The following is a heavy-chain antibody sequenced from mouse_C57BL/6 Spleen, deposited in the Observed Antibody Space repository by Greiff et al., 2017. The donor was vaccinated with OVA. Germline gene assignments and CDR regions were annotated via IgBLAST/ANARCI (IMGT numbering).Heavy chain of an antibody. CDR1: GYTFTDYE. CDR3: TSTTGVARENYFDY. D-gene: IGHD1-1*01. CDR2: IDPETGGT. V-gene: IGHV1-15*01. Sequence: QVQLKQSGAELVRPGASVTLSCKASGYTFTDYEMHWVKQTPVHGLEWIGAIDPETGGTAYNQKFKGKAILTADKSSSTAYMELRSLTSEDSAVYYCTSTTGVARENYFDYWGQGTTLTVSS. J-gene: IGHJ2*01.